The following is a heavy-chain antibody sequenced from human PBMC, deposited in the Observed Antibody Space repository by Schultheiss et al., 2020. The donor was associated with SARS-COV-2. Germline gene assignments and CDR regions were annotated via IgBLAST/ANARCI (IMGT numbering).Heavy chain of an antibody. Sequence: GGSLRLSCAASGFTFSSYAMHWVRQAPGKGLEWVAVISYDGSNKYYADSVKGQFTISRDNAKNSLYLQMNSLRAEDTAVYYCARFSYDYGDYDGDFFDYWGQGTLVTVSS. V-gene: IGHV3-30*04. D-gene: IGHD4-17*01. CDR3: ARFSYDYGDYDGDFFDY. CDR2: ISYDGSNK. CDR1: GFTFSSYA. J-gene: IGHJ4*02.